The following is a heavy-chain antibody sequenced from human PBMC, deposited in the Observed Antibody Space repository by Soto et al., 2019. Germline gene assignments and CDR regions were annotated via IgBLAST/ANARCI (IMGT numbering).Heavy chain of an antibody. J-gene: IGHJ4*02. CDR2: ISSSSSYI. Sequence: GGSLRLSCTASGFTFSSYSMNWVRQAPGKGLEWVSSISSSSSYIYYADSVKGRFTISRDNAKNSLYLQMNSLRAEDTAVYYCARSQRLTVNDYWGQGTLVTVSS. CDR1: GFTFSSYS. V-gene: IGHV3-21*01. CDR3: ARSQRLTVNDY. D-gene: IGHD6-25*01.